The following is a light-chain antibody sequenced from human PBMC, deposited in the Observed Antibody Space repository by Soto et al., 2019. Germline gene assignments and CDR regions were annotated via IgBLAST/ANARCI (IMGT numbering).Light chain of an antibody. CDR3: QQHGNSPRT. Sequence: EIVLTQSPATLSLSPGERATLSCRASQSVSSYLAWYQQKPGQAPRLLIYDASNRATGIPARFSGSGSGTDFTLTISRLEPEDFAVYYCQQHGNSPRTFGQGTKVDIK. J-gene: IGKJ1*01. CDR2: DAS. V-gene: IGKV3-11*01. CDR1: QSVSSY.